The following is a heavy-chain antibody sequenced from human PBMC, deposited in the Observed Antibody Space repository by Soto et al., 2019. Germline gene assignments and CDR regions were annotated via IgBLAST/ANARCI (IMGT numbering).Heavy chain of an antibody. CDR1: GGSISSGGYC. CDR3: ARGAKRFGESDY. D-gene: IGHD3-10*01. Sequence: PSETLSLTCTVSGGSISSGGYCWSWIRQHPGKGLEWIGYIYYSGSTYYNPSLKSRVTISVDTSKNQFSLKLSSVTAADTAVYYCARGAKRFGESDYWGQGTLVTVSS. CDR2: IYYSGST. V-gene: IGHV4-31*03. J-gene: IGHJ4*02.